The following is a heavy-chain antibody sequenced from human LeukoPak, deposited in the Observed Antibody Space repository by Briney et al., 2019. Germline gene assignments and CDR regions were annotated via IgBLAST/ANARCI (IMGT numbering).Heavy chain of an antibody. CDR2: IWYDGSNK. Sequence: GGSLRPSCAASGFTFSNYGMHWVRQAPGKGLEWVAVIWYDGSNKYYSDSVRGRFTISRDNSKNTLYLQMNSLRAEDTAVYYCARGYDYGDYGVVEWGQGTLVTVSS. D-gene: IGHD4-17*01. CDR3: ARGYDYGDYGVVE. V-gene: IGHV3-33*01. CDR1: GFTFSNYG. J-gene: IGHJ4*02.